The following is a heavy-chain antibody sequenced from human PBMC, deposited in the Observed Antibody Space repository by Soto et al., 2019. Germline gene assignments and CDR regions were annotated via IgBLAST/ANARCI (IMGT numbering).Heavy chain of an antibody. CDR3: ARDGGMVRGVIKRRYYYDGMDV. J-gene: IGHJ6*02. D-gene: IGHD3-10*01. CDR1: GGSLSGCY. V-gene: IGHV4-34*01. Sequence: PSETLCLSCAVYGGSLSGCYRSGIRQPPGQGLEWIGEINHSGSTNYNPSLKSRVTISVDTSKNQFSLKLSSVTAADTAVYYCARDGGMVRGVIKRRYYYDGMDVWGQGTTVT. CDR2: INHSGST.